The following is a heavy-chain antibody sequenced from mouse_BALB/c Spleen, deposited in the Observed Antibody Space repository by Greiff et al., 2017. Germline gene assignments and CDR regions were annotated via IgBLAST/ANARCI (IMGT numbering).Heavy chain of an antibody. Sequence: EVQGVESGGGLVQPGGSRKLSCAASGFTFSSFGMHWVRQAPEKGLEWVAYISSGSSTIYYADTVKGRFTISRDNPKNTLFLQMTSLRSEDTAMYYCARGGMITTFAYWGQGTLVTVSA. J-gene: IGHJ3*01. CDR1: GFTFSSFG. CDR3: ARGGMITTFAY. CDR2: ISSGSSTI. D-gene: IGHD2-4*01. V-gene: IGHV5-17*02.